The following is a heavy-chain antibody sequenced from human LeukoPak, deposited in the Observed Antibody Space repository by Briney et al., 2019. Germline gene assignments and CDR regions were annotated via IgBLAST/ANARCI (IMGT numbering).Heavy chain of an antibody. D-gene: IGHD2/OR15-2a*01. J-gene: IGHJ3*02. CDR3: ARLSPDGFDI. Sequence: SETQSLTCAVSGGSITSSKWWTWVRQPPGKGLEWIGESYHSGSTNYNPSLKSRVTISVDKSKKQFSLKLSSVTAADTAVYYCARLSPDGFDIWGQGTMLTVFS. CDR1: GGSITSSKW. V-gene: IGHV4-4*02. CDR2: SYHSGST.